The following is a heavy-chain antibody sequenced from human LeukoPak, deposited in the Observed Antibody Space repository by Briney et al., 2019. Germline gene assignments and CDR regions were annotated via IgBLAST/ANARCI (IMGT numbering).Heavy chain of an antibody. D-gene: IGHD3-10*01. J-gene: IGHJ3*02. Sequence: GASVKVSCKASGYTFTSYGIRWVRQAPGQGLEWMGWISSYNGNTNYAQKLQGRVTMTTDTSTSTAYMELRSLRSDDTAVYYCARWARFGVRLPDAFDIWGQGAMVTVSS. V-gene: IGHV1-18*01. CDR2: ISSYNGNT. CDR3: ARWARFGVRLPDAFDI. CDR1: GYTFTSYG.